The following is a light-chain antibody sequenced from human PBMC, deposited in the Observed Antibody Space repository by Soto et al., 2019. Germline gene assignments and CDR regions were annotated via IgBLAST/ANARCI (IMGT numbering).Light chain of an antibody. CDR1: SSDVGGYNY. V-gene: IGLV2-14*01. J-gene: IGLJ2*01. Sequence: QSALTQPASVSGSPGQSITISCTGTSSDVGGYNYVSWYQQHPGKAPKLMIYDVSNRPSGVSNLFSASKSGNTASLTISGLQAEDEDDYYCSSYTSSSTPVFGGGTKLTVL. CDR3: SSYTSSSTPV. CDR2: DVS.